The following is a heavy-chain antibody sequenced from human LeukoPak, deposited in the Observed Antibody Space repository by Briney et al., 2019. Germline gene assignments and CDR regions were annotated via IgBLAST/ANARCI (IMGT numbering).Heavy chain of an antibody. CDR2: TYYASKWYN. CDR1: VDSDSSNSAT. Sequence: SQTLALTCAISVDSDSSNSATWNWIRQSPSRGLEWLGRTYYASKWYNDYAVSVKSRIAINPDTSKNQFALQLNSVTPEDTAVYYCVRKIVGADYMDVWGKGTTVTVSS. V-gene: IGHV6-1*01. CDR3: VRKIVGADYMDV. D-gene: IGHD1-26*01. J-gene: IGHJ6*03.